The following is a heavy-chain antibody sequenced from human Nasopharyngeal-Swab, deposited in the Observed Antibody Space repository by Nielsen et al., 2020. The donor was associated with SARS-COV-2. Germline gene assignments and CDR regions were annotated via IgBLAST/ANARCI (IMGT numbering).Heavy chain of an antibody. CDR1: GFTFSSYA. J-gene: IGHJ5*02. Sequence: GGSLRLSCVASGFTFSSYAMSWVRQAPGKGLNWVSAISGAGSSTYYADSVKGRFTISRDNSKNTLYLQMNSLRAEDTALYYCVKGGYLHDYTNYGDWFDPWGLGTLVTVSS. V-gene: IGHV3-23*01. CDR2: ISGAGSST. CDR3: VKGGYLHDYTNYGDWFDP. D-gene: IGHD4-11*01.